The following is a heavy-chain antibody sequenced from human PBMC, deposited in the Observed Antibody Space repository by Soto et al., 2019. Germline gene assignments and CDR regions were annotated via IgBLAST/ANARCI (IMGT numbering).Heavy chain of an antibody. D-gene: IGHD3-10*01. J-gene: IGHJ6*02. CDR3: ARRGVLLWFGEPTRYYYYGMDV. CDR1: GGTFSSYA. Sequence: ASVKVSCKASGGTFSSYAISWVRQAPGQGLEWMGGIIPIFGTANYAQKFQGRVTITADESTSTAYMELSSLRSEDTAVYYCARRGVLLWFGEPTRYYYYGMDVWGQGTTVTVSS. CDR2: IIPIFGTA. V-gene: IGHV1-69*13.